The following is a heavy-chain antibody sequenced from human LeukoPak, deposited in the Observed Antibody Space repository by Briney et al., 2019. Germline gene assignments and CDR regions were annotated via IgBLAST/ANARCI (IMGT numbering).Heavy chain of an antibody. Sequence: SETLSLTCTVSGGSISSGSYYWSWIRQPAGKGLEWIGRIYTSGSTNSNPSLKSRVTISVDTSKNQFSLNLTSVTAADTAVYYCARGVDYYGVWGQGTLVTVSS. CDR3: ARGVDYYGV. J-gene: IGHJ4*02. CDR2: IYTSGST. V-gene: IGHV4-61*02. D-gene: IGHD3-10*01. CDR1: GGSISSGSYY.